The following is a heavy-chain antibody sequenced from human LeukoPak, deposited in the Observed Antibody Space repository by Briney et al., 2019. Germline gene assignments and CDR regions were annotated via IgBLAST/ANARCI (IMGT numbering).Heavy chain of an antibody. Sequence: GGSLRLSCAASGFTFSSYGMHWVRQAPGKGLEWVAFIRYDGSNKYYADSVKGRFTISRDNAKNSLYLQMNSLRAEDTAVYYCARDLAFTAVAGIWGQGTLVTVSS. V-gene: IGHV3-30*02. CDR2: IRYDGSNK. J-gene: IGHJ4*02. CDR3: ARDLAFTAVAGI. D-gene: IGHD6-19*01. CDR1: GFTFSSYG.